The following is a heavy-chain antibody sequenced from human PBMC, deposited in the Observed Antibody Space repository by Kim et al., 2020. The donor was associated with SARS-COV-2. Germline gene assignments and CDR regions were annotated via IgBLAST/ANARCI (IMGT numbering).Heavy chain of an antibody. CDR3: ARDLSLAVATGAIDY. J-gene: IGHJ4*02. Sequence: GGSLRLSCSASGFSFTTYAMHWVRQAPGKGLEWVAGISDDGGDKHYTDSIKGRFTISRDNSNNTLYLQMISLRAEDTAVYYCARDLSLAVATGAIDYWGQGTLLTVS. CDR2: ISDDGGDK. V-gene: IGHV3-33*05. D-gene: IGHD6-19*01. CDR1: GFSFTTYA.